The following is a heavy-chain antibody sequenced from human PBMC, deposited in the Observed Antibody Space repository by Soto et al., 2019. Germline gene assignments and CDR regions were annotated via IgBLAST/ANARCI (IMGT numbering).Heavy chain of an antibody. CDR2: LDPEDGDT. V-gene: IGHV1-24*01. D-gene: IGHD6-6*01. CDR1: GCSLTDSS. J-gene: IGHJ6*02. Sequence: ASVKVSCKVSGCSLTDSSIHWVRRAPGKGLEWMGGLDPEDGDTVYAQKFLDRLTMTEDTSTNTAYMKLSSLRSDDTAVYYCARRGSSSSGDYYYYGMDVWGQGTTVTVSS. CDR3: ARRGSSSSGDYYYYGMDV.